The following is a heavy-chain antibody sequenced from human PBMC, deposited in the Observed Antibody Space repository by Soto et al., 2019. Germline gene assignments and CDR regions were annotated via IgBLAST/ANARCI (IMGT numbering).Heavy chain of an antibody. D-gene: IGHD3-16*02. CDR3: ARDSKYDYIWGSYRDAFDI. CDR2: IIPILGIA. J-gene: IGHJ3*02. Sequence: ASVKVSCKASGGTFSSYTISWVRQAPGQGLEWMGRIIPILGIANYAQKFQGRVTITADKSTSTAYMELSSLRSEDTAVYYCARDSKYDYIWGSYRDAFDIWGQGTMVTVSS. CDR1: GGTFSSYT. V-gene: IGHV1-69*04.